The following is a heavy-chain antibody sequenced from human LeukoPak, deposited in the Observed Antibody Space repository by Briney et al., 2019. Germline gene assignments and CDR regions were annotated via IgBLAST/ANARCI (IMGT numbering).Heavy chain of an antibody. D-gene: IGHD3-9*01. CDR3: ARNRWTTKQPMRYYDIFRKERLGWFDP. V-gene: IGHV4-39*01. CDR2: IYYSGST. CDR1: GGSISSSSYY. J-gene: IGHJ5*02. Sequence: SETLSLTCTVSGGSISSSSYYWGWIRQPPGKGLEWIGSIYYSGSTYYNPSLKSRVTISVDTSKNQFSLKLSSVTAADTAVYYCARNRWTTKQPMRYYDIFRKERLGWFDPWGQGTLVTVSS.